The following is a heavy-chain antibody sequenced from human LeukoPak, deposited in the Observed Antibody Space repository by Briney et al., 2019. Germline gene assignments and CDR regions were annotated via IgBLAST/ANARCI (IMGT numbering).Heavy chain of an antibody. Sequence: SETLSLTCTVSGGSISSSSYYWGWIRQPPGKGPEWIGSIYYSGSTYYNPSLKSRVTISVDTSKNQFPLKLSSVTAAHTAVYYCARRGHERTFDYWGQGTLVTVSS. V-gene: IGHV4-39*01. D-gene: IGHD3-10*01. CDR1: GGSISSSSYY. J-gene: IGHJ4*01. CDR3: ARRGHERTFDY. CDR2: IYYSGST.